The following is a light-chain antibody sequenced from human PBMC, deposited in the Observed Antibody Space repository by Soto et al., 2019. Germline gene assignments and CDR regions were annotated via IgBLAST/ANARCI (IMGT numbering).Light chain of an antibody. CDR2: DVS. CDR1: SSDVGGYNY. CDR3: CSYAGSSTLV. Sequence: QSVLTQPRSVSGSPGQSVTISCTGTSSDVGGYNYVSWYQHHPGKAPKLMICDVSERPSGVPDRFSGSKSGNTASLTISGLQAEDEADYYCCSYAGSSTLVFGEGTKVTVL. V-gene: IGLV2-11*01. J-gene: IGLJ2*01.